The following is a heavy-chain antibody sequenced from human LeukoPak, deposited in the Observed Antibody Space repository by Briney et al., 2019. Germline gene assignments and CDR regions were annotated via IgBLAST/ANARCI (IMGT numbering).Heavy chain of an antibody. D-gene: IGHD3-9*01. J-gene: IGHJ6*03. Sequence: GGSLRLSCTASGFIFSIYTMNWVRQAPGKGLEWVAVISYDGSNKYYADSVKGRFTISRDNSKNTLYLQMNSLRAEDTAVYYCAKDGLRYFDYYMDVWGKGTTVTVSS. CDR1: GFIFSIYT. CDR2: ISYDGSNK. CDR3: AKDGLRYFDYYMDV. V-gene: IGHV3-30*18.